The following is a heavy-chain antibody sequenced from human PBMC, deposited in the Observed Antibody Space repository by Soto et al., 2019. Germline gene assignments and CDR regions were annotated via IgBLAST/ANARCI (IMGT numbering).Heavy chain of an antibody. CDR1: GFTFSSYA. CDR2: ISYDGSNK. D-gene: IGHD6-13*01. Sequence: GGSLRLSCAASGFTFSSYAMHWVRQAPGKGLEWVAVISYDGSNKYYADSVKGRFTISRDNSKNTLYLQMNSLRAEDTAVYYCARDVMRRAAAGTLYGMDVWGQGTTVTVSS. V-gene: IGHV3-30-3*01. J-gene: IGHJ6*02. CDR3: ARDVMRRAAAGTLYGMDV.